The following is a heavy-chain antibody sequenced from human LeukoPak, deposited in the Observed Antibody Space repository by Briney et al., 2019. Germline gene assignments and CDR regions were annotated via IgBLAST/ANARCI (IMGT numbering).Heavy chain of an antibody. CDR3: ARAPPLYCSGGSCSNYDY. CDR1: GFTFDDYA. D-gene: IGHD2-15*01. V-gene: IGHV3-9*01. CDR2: ISWDSGTL. J-gene: IGHJ4*02. Sequence: GRSLRLSCEVSGFTFDDYAMHWVRQAPGRGLEWISGISWDSGTLAYADSVKGRFTISRDNAKNSLFLQMNSLRAEDTAVYYCARAPPLYCSGGSCSNYDYWGQGTLVTVSS.